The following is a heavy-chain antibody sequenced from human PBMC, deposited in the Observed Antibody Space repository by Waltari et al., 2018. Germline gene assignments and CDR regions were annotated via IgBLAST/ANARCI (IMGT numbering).Heavy chain of an antibody. CDR3: ARGGDDYGAFDI. CDR2: IIPIFGTA. J-gene: IGHJ3*02. Sequence: QVQLVQSGAEVKKPGASVKVSCKASGYTFTSYDINWVRQATGQGLEWMGGIIPIFGTANYAQKFQGRVTITTDESTSTAYMELSSLRSEDTAVYYCARGGDDYGAFDIWGQGTMVTVSS. D-gene: IGHD4-17*01. CDR1: GYTFTSYD. V-gene: IGHV1-69*01.